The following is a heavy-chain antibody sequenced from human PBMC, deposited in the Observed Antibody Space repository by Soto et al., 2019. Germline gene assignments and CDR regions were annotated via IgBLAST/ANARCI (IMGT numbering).Heavy chain of an antibody. J-gene: IGHJ4*02. Sequence: QVQLQESGPGLVKPSETLSLTCTVSGDSVSSDNYYWTWIRQPPGKGLEWIGYIYSSGSTNYNPSLKSLVTISLDTSSNQFSLKLTSVTAADTAVYYCARDIRGYRRAFDYWGQGTLVTVSS. CDR1: GDSVSSDNYY. CDR2: IYSSGST. D-gene: IGHD5-18*01. CDR3: ARDIRGYRRAFDY. V-gene: IGHV4-61*01.